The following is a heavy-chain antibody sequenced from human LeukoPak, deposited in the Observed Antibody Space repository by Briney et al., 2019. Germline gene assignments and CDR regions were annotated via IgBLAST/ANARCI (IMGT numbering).Heavy chain of an antibody. CDR2: IDEDGDVK. Sequence: GGSLRLSCAASGFTFSNHWMAWVRRTPGRGPEWVANIDEDGDVKSYAESVKGRFSVSRDNGRTSLYLQMNSLRAEDTAIYYCARHIPRGRSDFDCWGQGVLVTVS. V-gene: IGHV3-7*01. D-gene: IGHD2-21*01. J-gene: IGHJ4*02. CDR3: ARHIPRGRSDFDC. CDR1: GFTFSNHW.